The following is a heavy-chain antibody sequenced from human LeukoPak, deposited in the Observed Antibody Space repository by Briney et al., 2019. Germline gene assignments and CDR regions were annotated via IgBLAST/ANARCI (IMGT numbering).Heavy chain of an antibody. D-gene: IGHD1-26*01. CDR1: GYTFTSYY. V-gene: IGHV1-46*01. J-gene: IGHJ4*02. CDR2: INPSGGST. Sequence: ASVKVSCKASGYTFTSYYMHGVRQAPGQGLEWMGIINPSGGSTSYAQKFQGRDTMTRDTSTSTVYMELSSLRSEDTAVYYCAREGYVSGSYYIIDYWGQGTLVTVSS. CDR3: AREGYVSGSYYIIDY.